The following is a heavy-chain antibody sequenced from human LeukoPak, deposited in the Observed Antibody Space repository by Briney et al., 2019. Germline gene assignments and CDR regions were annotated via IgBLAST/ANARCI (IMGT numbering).Heavy chain of an antibody. D-gene: IGHD3-9*01. CDR1: GFTFSDYY. CDR3: ARDLYYDILTGYLGRGSWFDP. V-gene: IGHV3-11*05. J-gene: IGHJ5*02. CDR2: ISSSSSYT. Sequence: PGGSLRLSCAAPGFTFSDYYMSWIRQAPGKGLEWVSYISSSSSYTNYADSVKGRFTISRDNAKNSLYLQMNSLRAEDTAVYYCARDLYYDILTGYLGRGSWFDPWGQGTLVTVSS.